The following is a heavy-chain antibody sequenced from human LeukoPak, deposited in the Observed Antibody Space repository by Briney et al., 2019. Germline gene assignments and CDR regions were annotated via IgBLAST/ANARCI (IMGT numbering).Heavy chain of an antibody. CDR2: INPSGGST. D-gene: IGHD5-12*01. CDR3: ARVSVVATIWGAFDY. J-gene: IGHJ4*02. CDR1: GYTFTSYY. V-gene: IGHV1-46*01. Sequence: ASVKVSCKASGYTFTSYYMHWVRQAPGQGLEWMGIINPSGGSTSYAQKFQGRVTMTRDTSTSTVYMELSSLRSEDTAVYYCARVSVVATIWGAFDYWGQGTLVTVSS.